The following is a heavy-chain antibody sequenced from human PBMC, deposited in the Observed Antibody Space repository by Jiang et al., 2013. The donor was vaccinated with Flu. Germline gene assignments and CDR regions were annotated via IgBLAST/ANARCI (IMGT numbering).Heavy chain of an antibody. CDR1: GGSISSGGYY. V-gene: IGHV4-31*01. D-gene: IGHD3-16*01. CDR3: ARGGRFWGWFDP. CDR2: IYYSGST. Sequence: GPGLVKPSQTLSLTCTVSGGSISSGGYYWSWIRQHPGKGLEWIGYIYYSGSTYYNPSLKSLVTISVDTSKNQFSLKLSSVTAADTAVYYCARGGRFWGWFDPWGQGTLVTVSS. J-gene: IGHJ5*02.